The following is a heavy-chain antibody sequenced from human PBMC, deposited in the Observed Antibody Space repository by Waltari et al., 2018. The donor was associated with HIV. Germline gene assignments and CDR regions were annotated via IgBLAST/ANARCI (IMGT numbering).Heavy chain of an antibody. Sequence: QVQRVQSGAEVKKPGASVTVSCEAAGYSLSGYHVHWVRQAPGHGLEGMGWVNPNNGGTKYAQRFQGRVTMTADATISTADMELSRLRSDDTAVYFCAREITVAARDHYYGMDVWGQGTTVTVSS. CDR2: VNPNNGGT. V-gene: IGHV1-2*02. CDR1: GYSLSGYH. CDR3: AREITVAARDHYYGMDV. D-gene: IGHD4-17*01. J-gene: IGHJ6*02.